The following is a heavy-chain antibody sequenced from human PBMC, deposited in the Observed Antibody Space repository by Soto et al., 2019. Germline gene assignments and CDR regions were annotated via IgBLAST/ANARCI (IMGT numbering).Heavy chain of an antibody. CDR2: IYFDGITT. D-gene: IGHD1-26*01. CDR3: ARRGEMGVDY. CDR1: GFTFNTHW. V-gene: IGHV3-74*01. J-gene: IGHJ4*02. Sequence: GGSLRLSCTASGFTFNTHWIHWVRQAPWKGLVWVSRIYFDGITTNYADSVKGRLTVSRDNAKNTVYLHVNTLRDEDTAVYYCARRGEMGVDYWGQGNLLTVSS.